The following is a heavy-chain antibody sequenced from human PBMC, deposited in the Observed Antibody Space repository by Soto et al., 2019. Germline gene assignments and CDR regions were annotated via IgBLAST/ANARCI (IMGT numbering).Heavy chain of an antibody. V-gene: IGHV3-30-3*01. D-gene: IGHD4-17*01. CDR3: ARDYSPQRIRDYSERYYYYGMDV. Sequence: GGSLRLSCAASGFTFSSYAMHWVRQAPGKGLEWVAVISYDGSNKYYADSVKGRFTISRDNSKNTLYLQMNSLRAEDTAVYYCARDYSPQRIRDYSERYYYYGMDVWGQGTTVTVSS. CDR1: GFTFSSYA. CDR2: ISYDGSNK. J-gene: IGHJ6*02.